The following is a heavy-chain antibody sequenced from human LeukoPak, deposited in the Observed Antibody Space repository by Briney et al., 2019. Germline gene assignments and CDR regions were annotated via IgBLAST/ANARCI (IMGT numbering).Heavy chain of an antibody. J-gene: IGHJ4*02. CDR3: ARSSSGWLSVDY. D-gene: IGHD6-19*01. CDR1: GLTVSSTY. CDR2: IYGGGST. V-gene: IGHV3-53*01. Sequence: GGCLRPACAASGLTVSSTYTRCVRQEPGNWMGLGLVIYGGGSTYYAHSVKGPFTISRDNSKNTLYLQMNSLRAEDTAVYYCARSSSGWLSVDYCGQESLVTVSS.